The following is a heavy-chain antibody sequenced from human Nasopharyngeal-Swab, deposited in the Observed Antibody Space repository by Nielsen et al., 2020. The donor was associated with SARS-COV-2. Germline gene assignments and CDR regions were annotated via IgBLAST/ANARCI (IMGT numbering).Heavy chain of an antibody. J-gene: IGHJ4*02. CDR1: GYTFTTYG. Sequence: SVKVSCKGVGYTFTTYGISWVRQAPGQGLEWMGGIIPIFGTANYAQKFQGRVTITADESTSTAYMELSSLRSEDTAVYYCASHSSSRYLGPQSRGGSDYWGQGTLVTVSS. D-gene: IGHD6-13*01. CDR2: IIPIFGTA. CDR3: ASHSSSRYLGPQSRGGSDY. V-gene: IGHV1-69*13.